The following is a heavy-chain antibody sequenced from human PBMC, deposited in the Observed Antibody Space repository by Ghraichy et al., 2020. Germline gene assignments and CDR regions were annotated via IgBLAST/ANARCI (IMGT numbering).Heavy chain of an antibody. CDR1: GGSISSYY. Sequence: SETLSLTCTVSGGSISSYYWSWIRQPPGKGLEWIGYIYYSGSTNYNPSLKSRVTISVDTSKNQFSLKLSSVTAADTAVYYCARGHASRLWFGELLSTNWFDPWGQGTLVTVSS. V-gene: IGHV4-59*01. CDR2: IYYSGST. CDR3: ARGHASRLWFGELLSTNWFDP. D-gene: IGHD3-10*01. J-gene: IGHJ5*02.